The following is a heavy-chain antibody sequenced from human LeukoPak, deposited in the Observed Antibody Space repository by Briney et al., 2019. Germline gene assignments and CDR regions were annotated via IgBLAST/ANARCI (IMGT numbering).Heavy chain of an antibody. Sequence: GGSLRLSCAASGSTFSSYGMHWVRQAPGKGLEWVAVISYDGSNKYYADSVKGRFTISRDNSKNTLYLQMNSLRAEDTAVYYCAKDQSGDWGQGTLVTVSS. D-gene: IGHD1-26*01. CDR3: AKDQSGD. J-gene: IGHJ4*02. CDR2: ISYDGSNK. V-gene: IGHV3-30*18. CDR1: GSTFSSYG.